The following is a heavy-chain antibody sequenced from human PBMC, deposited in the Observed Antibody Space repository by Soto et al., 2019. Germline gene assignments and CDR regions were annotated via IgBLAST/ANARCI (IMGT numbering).Heavy chain of an antibody. CDR1: GFTFSDYY. Sequence: QVQLVESGGGLVKPGGSLRLSCAASGFTFSDYYMSWVRQAPGKGLEWVSYISRSSSYTNYADSVKGRFTISRDNAKNSLYLQMNSLRAEDTAVYYCVPWGKVAGTWFDPWGQGTLVTVSS. CDR2: ISRSSSYT. D-gene: IGHD6-19*01. V-gene: IGHV3-11*06. J-gene: IGHJ5*02. CDR3: VPWGKVAGTWFDP.